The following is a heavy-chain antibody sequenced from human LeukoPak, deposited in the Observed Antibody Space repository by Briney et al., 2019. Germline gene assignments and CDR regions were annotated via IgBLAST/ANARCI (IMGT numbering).Heavy chain of an antibody. CDR1: GGSISSYY. V-gene: IGHV4-59*01. D-gene: IGHD3-10*01. CDR2: IYYSGST. Sequence: PSETLSLTCAVYGGSISSYYWSWIRQPPGKGLEWIGYIYYSGSTNYNPSLKSRVTISVDTSKNQFSLKLSSVTAADTAVYYCARARSGSSPPTYYYYMDVWGKGTTVTVSS. CDR3: ARARSGSSPPTYYYYMDV. J-gene: IGHJ6*03.